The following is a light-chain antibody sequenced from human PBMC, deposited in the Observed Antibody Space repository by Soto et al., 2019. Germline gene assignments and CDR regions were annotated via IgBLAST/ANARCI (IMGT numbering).Light chain of an antibody. V-gene: IGKV3-20*01. Sequence: EIVLTQSPGTLSLSPGERATLSCRASQTVSSSYLGWYQQKAGQAPRLLIYGASGRATGIPDRFSGSGSGTDFTLTINRLEPEDFALYYCQQYGDSPLTFGGGTKVDIK. CDR3: QQYGDSPLT. CDR2: GAS. J-gene: IGKJ4*01. CDR1: QTVSSSY.